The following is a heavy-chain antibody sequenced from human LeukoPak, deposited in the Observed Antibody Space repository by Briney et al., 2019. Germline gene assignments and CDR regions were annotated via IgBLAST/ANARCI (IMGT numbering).Heavy chain of an antibody. D-gene: IGHD3-9*01. Sequence: SETLSLTCTVSGGSINTNPYYWGWIRQPPGKGLEWIGAIYYGERTYSNPSLKSRVTISVDTSKSQFSLKLSSVTAADTAVYYCARDRGYEGILTRFDYWGQGTLVTVSS. CDR3: ARDRGYEGILTRFDY. CDR1: GGSINTNPYY. V-gene: IGHV4-39*07. J-gene: IGHJ4*02. CDR2: IYYGERT.